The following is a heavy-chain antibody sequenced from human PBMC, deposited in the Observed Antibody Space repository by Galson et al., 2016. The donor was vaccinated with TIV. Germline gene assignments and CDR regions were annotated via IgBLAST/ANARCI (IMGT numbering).Heavy chain of an antibody. D-gene: IGHD4-23*01. CDR1: GFTFGSFA. CDR3: AKDNFGGNFSGWLDP. Sequence: SLRLSCAASGFTFGSFAMTWVRQAPGKGLEWVASISAGGITYYADSVKGRFTISRDNSKNTLYVQMNSLRAEDTAVYYCAKDNFGGNFSGWLDPWGQGTLV. CDR2: ISAGGIT. J-gene: IGHJ5*02. V-gene: IGHV3-23*01.